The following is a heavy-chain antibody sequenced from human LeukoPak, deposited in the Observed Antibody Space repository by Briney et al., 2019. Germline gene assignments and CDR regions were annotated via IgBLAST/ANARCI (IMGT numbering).Heavy chain of an antibody. CDR3: ARSFCSSTSCYAYFDY. D-gene: IGHD2-2*01. Sequence: GGSLRLSCAAAGFTFSSYGMNWVRQAPGKGLEWVSYISSSGSTIYYADSVKGRFTISRDNAKNSLYLQMNSLRAEDTAVYYCARSFCSSTSCYAYFDYWGQGTLVTVSS. CDR2: ISSSGSTI. J-gene: IGHJ4*02. V-gene: IGHV3-48*03. CDR1: GFTFSSYG.